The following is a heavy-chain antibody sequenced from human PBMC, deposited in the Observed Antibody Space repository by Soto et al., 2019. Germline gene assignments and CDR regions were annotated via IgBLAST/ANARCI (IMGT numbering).Heavy chain of an antibody. CDR1: GGSISSGGYS. CDR2: IYHSGST. D-gene: IGHD3-10*01. CDR3: ARLMVRGVRYYYYYYGMDV. J-gene: IGHJ6*02. Sequence: SETLPLTCAVSGGSISSGGYSWSWIRKPPGKGLEWIGYIYHSGSTYYNPSLKSRVTISVDRSKNQFSLKLSSVTAADTAVYYCARLMVRGVRYYYYYYGMDVWGQGTTVTVSS. V-gene: IGHV4-30-2*01.